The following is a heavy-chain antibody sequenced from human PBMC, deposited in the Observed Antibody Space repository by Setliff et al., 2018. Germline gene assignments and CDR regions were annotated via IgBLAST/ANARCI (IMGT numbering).Heavy chain of an antibody. J-gene: IGHJ6*03. CDR3: VREGVDSRSSTDYRYYMDV. CDR1: GGTFSTYA. Sequence: GASVKVSCKASGGTFSTYAIDWVRQAPGQGLEWMGAIIPVRGITNYAERFQGRVTITTDESTSTAFMQLSSLRSEDTAVYYCVREGVDSRSSTDYRYYMDVWGKGTTVTVSS. CDR2: IIPVRGIT. V-gene: IGHV1-69*10. D-gene: IGHD3-22*01.